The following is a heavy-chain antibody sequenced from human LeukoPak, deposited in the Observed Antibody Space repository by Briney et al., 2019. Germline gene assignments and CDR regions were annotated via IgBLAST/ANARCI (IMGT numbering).Heavy chain of an antibody. CDR2: ISYSGST. Sequence: SETLSLTCTVSGGSISSYYWSWIRQPPGKGLEWIGYISYSGSTNFNPSLKSRVTISVDTSKNQFSLKLSSVTAADTAVYYCAKYGYSYGPYYFDYWGQGTLVTVSS. CDR1: GGSISSYY. J-gene: IGHJ4*02. D-gene: IGHD5-18*01. CDR3: AKYGYSYGPYYFDY. V-gene: IGHV4-59*08.